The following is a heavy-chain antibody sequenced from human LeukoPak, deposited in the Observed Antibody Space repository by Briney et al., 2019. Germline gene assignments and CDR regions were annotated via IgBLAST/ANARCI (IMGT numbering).Heavy chain of an antibody. V-gene: IGHV1-69*13. CDR2: IIPIFGTA. D-gene: IGHD3-10*01. J-gene: IGHJ4*02. CDR3: ASDHDLWGSGTHGDY. CDR1: GGTFSSYA. Sequence: SVKVTCKASGGTFSSYAISWVRQAPGQGLEWMGGIIPIFGTANYAQKFQGRVTITADESTSTAYMELSSLRSEDTAVYYCASDHDLWGSGTHGDYWGQGTLVTVSS.